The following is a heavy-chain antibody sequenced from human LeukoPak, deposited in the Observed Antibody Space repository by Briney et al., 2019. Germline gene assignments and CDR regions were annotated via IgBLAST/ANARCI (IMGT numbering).Heavy chain of an antibody. CDR1: GYTLTELS. J-gene: IGHJ4*02. V-gene: IGHV1-24*01. CDR3: ATGGYSGYDLNY. D-gene: IGHD5-12*01. CDR2: FDPEDGET. Sequence: SSVKVSCKVSGYTLTELSMHWVRQAPGKGLEWMGGFDPEDGETIYAQKFQGRVTMTEDTSTDTASMELSSLRSEDTAVYYCATGGYSGYDLNYWGQGTLVTVSS.